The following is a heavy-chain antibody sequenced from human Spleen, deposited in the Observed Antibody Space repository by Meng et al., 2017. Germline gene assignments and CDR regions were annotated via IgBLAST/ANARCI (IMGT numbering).Heavy chain of an antibody. CDR3: ARRVVVITFDAFDI. CDR1: GGSVNSGSFY. V-gene: IGHV4-61*01. Sequence: SETLSLTCTVSGGSVNSGSFYWSWIRQPPGKGLEWIGYIYYSGSTNYNPSLKSRVTISVDTSKNQFSLKLSSVTAADTAVYYCARRVVVITFDAFDIWGQGTMVTVSS. D-gene: IGHD3-22*01. CDR2: IYYSGST. J-gene: IGHJ3*02.